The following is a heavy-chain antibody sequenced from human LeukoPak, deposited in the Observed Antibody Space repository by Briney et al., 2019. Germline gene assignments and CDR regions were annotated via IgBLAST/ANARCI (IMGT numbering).Heavy chain of an antibody. CDR3: ARTYDFGRGPPGDAFDN. CDR2: IDARSGIV. J-gene: IGHJ3*02. Sequence: GGSLRLSCAASGFTFTMFGMSYIDARSGIVYYADSVQGRFTISRDDAKDPVFLQMNSLRVDDTAVYYCARTYDFGRGPPGDAFDNWGQGTLVTVPS. V-gene: IGHV3-48*01. D-gene: IGHD3-3*01. CDR1: GFTFTMFG.